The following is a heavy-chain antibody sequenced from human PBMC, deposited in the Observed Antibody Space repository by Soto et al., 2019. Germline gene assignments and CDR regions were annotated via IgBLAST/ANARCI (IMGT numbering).Heavy chain of an antibody. D-gene: IGHD5-18*01. V-gene: IGHV4-39*01. J-gene: IGHJ4*02. CDR2: IYYSGST. CDR3: ARQNGYSYEYYFDY. CDR1: GGSISSSSYY. Sequence: QLQLQESGPGLVKPSETLSLTCTVSGGSISSSSYYWGWIRQPPGKGLEWIGSIYYSGSTYYNPSLKNRATLSVDTSKNQFSLKLSSVTAADTAVYYCARQNGYSYEYYFDYWGQGTLVTVSP.